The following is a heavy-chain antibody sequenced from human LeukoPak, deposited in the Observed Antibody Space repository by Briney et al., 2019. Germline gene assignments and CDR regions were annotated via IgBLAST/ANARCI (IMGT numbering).Heavy chain of an antibody. CDR1: GYTLTSYY. Sequence: GASVKVSCKASGYTLTSYYMHWVRQAPGQGLEWMGRIIPILGIANYAQKFQGRVTITADKSTSTAYMELSSLRSEDTAVYYCARDGEGFDYWGQGTLVTVSS. CDR2: IIPILGIA. V-gene: IGHV1-69*04. D-gene: IGHD3-10*01. J-gene: IGHJ4*02. CDR3: ARDGEGFDY.